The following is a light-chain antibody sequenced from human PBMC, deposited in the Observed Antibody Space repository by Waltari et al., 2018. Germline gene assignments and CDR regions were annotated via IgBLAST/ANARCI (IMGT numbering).Light chain of an antibody. CDR1: SSDVGGYNY. Sequence: QSALTQPASVSGSPGQSLTISCTGTSSDVGGYNYVSWYQQHPGKAPKLMLYDVSKWPSGVSNRFSGSKSGNPAHLTISGLQAEDEADYYCSSYTSSSTSFGTGTKVTVL. CDR2: DVS. J-gene: IGLJ1*01. CDR3: SSYTSSSTS. V-gene: IGLV2-14*01.